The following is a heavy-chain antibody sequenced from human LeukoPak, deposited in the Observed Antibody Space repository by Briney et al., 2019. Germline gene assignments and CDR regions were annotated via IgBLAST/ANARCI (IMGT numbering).Heavy chain of an antibody. J-gene: IGHJ3*02. CDR1: GGSVSSNSYY. V-gene: IGHV4-61*01. Sequence: SETLSLTCTVSGGSVSSNSYYWSWIRQPPGRGLEWIGYIYYSGSTNYNPSLKSRVTISVDTSKNQFSLKLSSVTAADTAVYYCARDYYDSSGYYYAPAFDIWGQGTMVTVSS. CDR3: ARDYYDSSGYYYAPAFDI. D-gene: IGHD3-22*01. CDR2: IYYSGST.